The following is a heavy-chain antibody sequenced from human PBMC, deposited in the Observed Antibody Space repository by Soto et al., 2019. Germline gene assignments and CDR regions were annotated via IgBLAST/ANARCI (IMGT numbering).Heavy chain of an antibody. V-gene: IGHV4-30-4*01. D-gene: IGHD4-17*01. J-gene: IGHJ4*02. CDR2: IYYSGST. CDR3: ARTPRYGDYDSLSFMDY. CDR1: GGSISSGDYY. Sequence: SETLSLTCTVSGGSISSGDYYWSWIRQPPGKGLEWIGYIYYSGSTYYNPSLKSRVTISVDTSKNQFSLKLSSVTAADTAVYYCARTPRYGDYDSLSFMDYWGQGTLVTVSS.